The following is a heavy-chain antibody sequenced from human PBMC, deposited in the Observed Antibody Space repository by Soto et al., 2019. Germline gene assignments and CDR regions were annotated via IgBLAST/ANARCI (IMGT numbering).Heavy chain of an antibody. Sequence: QVQLQESGPGLVKPSQTLSLTCTVSGGSISSGGYYWSWIRQHPVKGLEWIGYIYYSGSTYYNPSLKSRVTITVDTSKNQFSMKLSSGTAADTAVYYCARAQIHRTLNWFDPWGQGTLVTVSS. J-gene: IGHJ5*02. CDR2: IYYSGST. V-gene: IGHV4-31*03. CDR3: ARAQIHRTLNWFDP. CDR1: GGSISSGGYY.